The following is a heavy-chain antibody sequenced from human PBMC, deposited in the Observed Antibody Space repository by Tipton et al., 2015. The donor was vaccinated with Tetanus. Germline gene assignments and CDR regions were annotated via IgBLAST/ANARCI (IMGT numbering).Heavy chain of an antibody. CDR3: ARDHGITWGRMGYYYGMDV. D-gene: IGHD3-16*01. Sequence: GEALSNGDYYWSWIRQPPGKGLESIGYIYYSGSTYYNPSLKSRVTISVDTSKNQFSLRLSSVTAADTAVYYCARDHGITWGRMGYYYGMDVWGQGTTVTVSS. CDR2: IYYSGST. J-gene: IGHJ6*02. CDR1: GEALSNGDYY. V-gene: IGHV4-30-4*01.